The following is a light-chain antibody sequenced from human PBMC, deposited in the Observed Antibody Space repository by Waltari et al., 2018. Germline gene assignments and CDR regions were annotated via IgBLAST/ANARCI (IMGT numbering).Light chain of an antibody. J-gene: IGKJ1*01. V-gene: IGKV3-15*01. CDR3: QQYDSWRT. CDR2: GTS. CDR1: QGVSSN. Sequence: EIVMTQSPVTRSVSPGERATLSCRASQGVSSNLAWFQKKPGQAPRPLIYGTSTRAAGIPARFSGSGSGTDFTLTISSLQSEDFAVYYCQQYDSWRTFGQGTKVEMK.